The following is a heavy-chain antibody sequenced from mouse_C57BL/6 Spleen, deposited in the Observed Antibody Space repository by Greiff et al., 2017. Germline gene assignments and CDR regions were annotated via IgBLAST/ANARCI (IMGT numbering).Heavy chain of an antibody. J-gene: IGHJ4*01. D-gene: IGHD1-1*01. CDR1: GYAFSSSW. CDR2: IYPGDGDT. CDR3: ARAYGSRYAMDY. V-gene: IGHV1-82*01. Sequence: VQLQQSGPELVKPGASVKISCKASGYAFSSSWMNWVKQRPGKGLEWIGRIYPGDGDTNYNGKFKGKATLTADKSSSTAYMQLSSLTSEDSAVYFCARAYGSRYAMDYWGQGTSVTVSS.